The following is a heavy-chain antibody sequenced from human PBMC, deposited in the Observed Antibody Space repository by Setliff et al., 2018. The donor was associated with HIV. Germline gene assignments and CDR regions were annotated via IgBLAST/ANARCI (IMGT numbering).Heavy chain of an antibody. J-gene: IGHJ4*02. Sequence: PSETLSLTCNVSGGSISGYFWTWVRQSAGKGLEWIGRIQTSEGTKYNPSLNSRVTVSIDTPKNQFSLDLTSVTAADTAVYYCARGGYGSGNAYYFADWGQGTLVTVSS. CDR1: GGSISGYF. CDR3: ARGGYGSGNAYYFAD. V-gene: IGHV4-4*07. D-gene: IGHD3-10*01. CDR2: IQTSEGT.